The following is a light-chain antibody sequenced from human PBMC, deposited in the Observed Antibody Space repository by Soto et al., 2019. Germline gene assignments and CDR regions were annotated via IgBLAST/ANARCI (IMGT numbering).Light chain of an antibody. Sequence: QSVLTQPASVSGSPGQSITISCTGTSSDVGGYNSVSWYQQHPDKAPKLMIYDVSNRPSGVSNRFSGSKSGNTASLTISGLQAEDEADYYCSSKTSSTTVVFGGGTNLTVL. CDR3: SSKTSSTTVV. CDR1: SSDVGGYNS. CDR2: DVS. V-gene: IGLV2-14*01. J-gene: IGLJ3*02.